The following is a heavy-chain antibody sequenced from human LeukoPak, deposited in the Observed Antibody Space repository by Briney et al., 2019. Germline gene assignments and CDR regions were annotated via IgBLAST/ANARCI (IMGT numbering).Heavy chain of an antibody. V-gene: IGHV3-73*01. Sequence: PGGSLRLACAASGFTFSGSAMHWVRQASGKGLQWVARIRSKANSYATAYAASVKGRFTISRDDSKNTAYLEMNSLKTEDTTVYYCTRHGLLGGYSDYWGQGTLVTVSS. D-gene: IGHD3-22*01. CDR1: GFTFSGSA. J-gene: IGHJ4*02. CDR2: IRSKANSYAT. CDR3: TRHGLLGGYSDY.